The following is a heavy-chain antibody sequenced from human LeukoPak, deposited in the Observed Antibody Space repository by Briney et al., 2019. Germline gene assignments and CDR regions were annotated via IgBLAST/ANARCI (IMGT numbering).Heavy chain of an antibody. V-gene: IGHV4-34*01. CDR1: GGSFSGYY. CDR3: ARGRTLNYYGSGSYLYYYYGMDV. D-gene: IGHD3-10*01. J-gene: IGHJ6*04. Sequence: SETLSLTCAVYGGSFSGYYWSWIRQPPGKGLEWIGEINHSGSTNYNPSLKSRVTISVDTSKNQFSLKLSSVTAADTAVYYCARGRTLNYYGSGSYLYYYYGMDVWGKGPRSPSPQ. CDR2: INHSGST.